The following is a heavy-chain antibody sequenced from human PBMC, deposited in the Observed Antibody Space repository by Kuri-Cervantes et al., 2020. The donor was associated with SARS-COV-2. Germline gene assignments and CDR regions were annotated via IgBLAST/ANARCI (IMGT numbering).Heavy chain of an antibody. D-gene: IGHD3-22*01. CDR2: IRYDGSNK. J-gene: IGHJ4*02. V-gene: IGHV3-30*02. CDR3: ARDRGTSGYLSFDY. Sequence: GGSLRLSCAASGFTFNTYSMGWVRQAPGKGLEWVAFIRYDGSNKYYADSVKGRFTISRDNSKNTLYLQMNSLRAEDTAVYYCARDRGTSGYLSFDYWGQGTLVTVSS. CDR1: GFTFNTYS.